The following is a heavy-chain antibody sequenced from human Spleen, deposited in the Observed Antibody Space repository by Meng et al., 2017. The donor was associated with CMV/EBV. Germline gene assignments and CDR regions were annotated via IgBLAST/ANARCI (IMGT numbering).Heavy chain of an antibody. V-gene: IGHV4-4*07. D-gene: IGHD6-19*01. Sequence: QAPQQESGLGLVNASETLSLTCTVSGGSISSYYWSWSRQPAGKGLEWIGRIYTSGSTNYNPSLKSRVTMSVDTSKNQFSLKLSSVTAADTAVYYCARGKGYSSGHWDYWGQGTLVTVSS. CDR2: IYTSGST. CDR1: GGSISSYY. J-gene: IGHJ4*02. CDR3: ARGKGYSSGHWDY.